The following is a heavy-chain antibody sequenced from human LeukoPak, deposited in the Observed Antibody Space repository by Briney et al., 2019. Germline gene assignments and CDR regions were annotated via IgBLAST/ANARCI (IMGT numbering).Heavy chain of an antibody. D-gene: IGHD3-3*01. J-gene: IGHJ5*02. CDR3: ARDRILLEWLHGPFDP. CDR1: GFTFSSYS. CDR2: ISSSSSYI. V-gene: IGHV3-21*01. Sequence: GGSLRLSCAASGFTFSSYSMNWVRQAPGKGLEWVSSISSSSSYIYYADSVKGRFTVSRDNAKNSLYLQMNSLRAEDTAVYYCARDRILLEWLHGPFDPWGQGTLVTVSS.